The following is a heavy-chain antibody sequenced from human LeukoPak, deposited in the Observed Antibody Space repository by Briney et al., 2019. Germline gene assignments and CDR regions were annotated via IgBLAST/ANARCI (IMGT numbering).Heavy chain of an antibody. Sequence: PSETLSLTCTVSGGSISSSSYHWGRIRQPPGKGLEWIGSISYSGSTYYNLSLKSRVTISVDTPKNQFSLKLNSLTAADTAVYFCARLGGVYGGYYFDYWGQGTLVTVSS. J-gene: IGHJ4*02. CDR1: GGSISSSSYH. D-gene: IGHD2-8*02. CDR3: ARLGGVYGGYYFDY. CDR2: ISYSGST. V-gene: IGHV4-39*01.